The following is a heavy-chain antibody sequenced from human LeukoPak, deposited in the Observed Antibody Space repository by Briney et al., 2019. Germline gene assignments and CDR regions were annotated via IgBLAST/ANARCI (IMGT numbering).Heavy chain of an antibody. J-gene: IGHJ4*02. V-gene: IGHV3-30*18. Sequence: GGSLRLSCAASGFTFSNNAMHWVRQAPGKGLEWVAVISYDGSNKYHADSVKGRFTISRDNSKNTLYLQMNSLRAEDTAVYYCAKIRVIFNWNYAYYFDYWGQGALVTVSS. CDR2: ISYDGSNK. D-gene: IGHD1-7*01. CDR1: GFTFSNNA. CDR3: AKIRVIFNWNYAYYFDY.